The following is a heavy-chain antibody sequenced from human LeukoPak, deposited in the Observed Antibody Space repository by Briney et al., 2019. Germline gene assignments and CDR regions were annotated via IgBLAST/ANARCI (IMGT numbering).Heavy chain of an antibody. Sequence: PSETLSLTCAVYGGSLSGYYWSWIRQPPGKGLEWIGEINHSGSTNYNPSLKSRVTISVDTSKNQFSLKLSSVTAADTAVYYCIIAVAGKDYWGQGTLVTVSS. D-gene: IGHD6-19*01. V-gene: IGHV4-34*01. CDR2: INHSGST. CDR1: GGSLSGYY. CDR3: IIAVAGKDY. J-gene: IGHJ4*02.